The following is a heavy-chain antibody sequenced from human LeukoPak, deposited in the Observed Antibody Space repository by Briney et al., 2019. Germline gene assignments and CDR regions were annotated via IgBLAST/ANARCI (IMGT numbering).Heavy chain of an antibody. V-gene: IGHV1-69*13. CDR2: IIPIFGTA. J-gene: IGHJ4*02. CDR3: ARLPDYGDYGDDY. D-gene: IGHD4-17*01. Sequence: SVKVSCKASGGTSSSYAISWVRQAPGQGLEWMGGIIPIFGTANYAQKFQGRVTITADESTSTAYMELSSLRSEDTAVYYCARLPDYGDYGDDYWGQGTLVTVSS. CDR1: GGTSSSYA.